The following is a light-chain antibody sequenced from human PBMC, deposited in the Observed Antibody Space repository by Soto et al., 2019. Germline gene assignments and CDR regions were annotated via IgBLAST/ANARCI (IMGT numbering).Light chain of an antibody. Sequence: DIQMTQSPSSLSASVGDRVTITCRASQSISAYLNWYQQKSGKAPKLLIYAASSLQSGVPSRFSGSGSGTDFTLTITNLQPEDSGTYYCQHPKWAFGQGTTVEI. CDR2: AAS. CDR3: QHPKWA. V-gene: IGKV1-39*01. J-gene: IGKJ1*01. CDR1: QSISAY.